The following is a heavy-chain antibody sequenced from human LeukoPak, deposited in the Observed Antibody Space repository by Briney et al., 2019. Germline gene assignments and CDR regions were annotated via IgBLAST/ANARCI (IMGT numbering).Heavy chain of an antibody. CDR3: ARDWRDTAMVLFDY. D-gene: IGHD5-18*01. V-gene: IGHV4-34*01. CDR2: MYYRGST. Sequence: KPSETLSLTCAVYGGSFSGYYWSWIRQPPGKGLEWIGSMYYRGSTYYNPSLKSRVTISVDTSKNQFSLRLSSVTAADTAVYYCARDWRDTAMVLFDYWGQGTLVTVSS. J-gene: IGHJ4*02. CDR1: GGSFSGYY.